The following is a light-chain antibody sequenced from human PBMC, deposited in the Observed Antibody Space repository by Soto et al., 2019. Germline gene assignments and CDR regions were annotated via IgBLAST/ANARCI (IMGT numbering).Light chain of an antibody. V-gene: IGKV3-11*01. CDR1: QSVSSY. Sequence: EIVLTQSPATLSLSPGERATLSCRASQSVSSYLAWYQQKPGQAPRLLIYDASNRATGIPARFSGGGSGTDFTLTSSSLEPEDFAVYYCQQRFNWPRFAFGQGTNLEIK. J-gene: IGKJ2*01. CDR3: QQRFNWPRFA. CDR2: DAS.